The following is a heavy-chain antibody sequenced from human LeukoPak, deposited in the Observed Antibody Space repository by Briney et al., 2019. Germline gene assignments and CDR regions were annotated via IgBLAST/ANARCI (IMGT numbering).Heavy chain of an antibody. Sequence: GGSQRLSCAASGFTFHIYAMSWVRQAPGKGLEWVSAHSDSGGSTYYAESVKGRFTISRDNSKNTLYLQMNSLRAEDTAVYYCAKTMVRGALTLHYGMDVWGQGATVTVSS. CDR3: AKTMVRGALTLHYGMDV. CDR1: GFTFHIYA. D-gene: IGHD3-10*01. V-gene: IGHV3-23*01. CDR2: HSDSGGST. J-gene: IGHJ6*02.